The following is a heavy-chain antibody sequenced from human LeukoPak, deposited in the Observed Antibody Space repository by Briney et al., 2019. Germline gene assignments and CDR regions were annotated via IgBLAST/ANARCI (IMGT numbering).Heavy chain of an antibody. J-gene: IGHJ4*02. CDR3: ARDGDYGGFDY. CDR2: IYTSGST. D-gene: IGHD4-17*01. CDR1: GGSISSGSYY. V-gene: IGHV4-61*02. Sequence: SETLSLTCTVSGGSISSGSYYWSWIRQPAGKGLEWIGRIYTSGSTNYNPSLKSRATISVDTSKNQFSLKLSSVTAADTAVYYCARDGDYGGFDYWGQGTLVTVSS.